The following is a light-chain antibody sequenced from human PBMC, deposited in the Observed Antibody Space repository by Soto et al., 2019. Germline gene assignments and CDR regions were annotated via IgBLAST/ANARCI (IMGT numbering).Light chain of an antibody. CDR1: QSIRNS. V-gene: IGKV3-15*01. CDR2: GAS. J-gene: IGKJ2*01. CDR3: QQYNNWSPRT. Sequence: EIVMTQSPASLSVSPGETATLSCRASQSIRNSLAWYQQKPGQAPSLVIYGASTRATGIPARFSGSGSGTVFTLTISSIQSEDYALYYCQQYNNWSPRTFGQGTKLEIK.